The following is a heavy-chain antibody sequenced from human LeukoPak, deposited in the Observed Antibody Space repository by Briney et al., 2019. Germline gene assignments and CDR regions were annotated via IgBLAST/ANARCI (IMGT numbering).Heavy chain of an antibody. V-gene: IGHV1-69*13. J-gene: IGHJ4*02. D-gene: IGHD1-26*01. CDR1: GGTVSRFT. Sequence: ASVKVSCKASGGTVSRFTISWVRQAPGQGFEWMGGITPIFGTANFAQKFQGRVSITADESTSTAFMELSSLRSEDTAVYYCSVTRYSGSYSLSYYFDYWGPGTLVTVSS. CDR3: SVTRYSGSYSLSYYFDY. CDR2: ITPIFGTA.